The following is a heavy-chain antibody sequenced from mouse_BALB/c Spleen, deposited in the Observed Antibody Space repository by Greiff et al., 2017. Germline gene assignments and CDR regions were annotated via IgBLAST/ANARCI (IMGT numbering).Heavy chain of an antibody. Sequence: EVQRVESGGGLVQPGGSLKLSCAASGFTFSSYGMSWVRQTPDKRLELVATINSNGGSTYYPDSVKGRFTISRDNAKNTLYLQMSSLKSEDTAMYYCARDRERRYFDYWGQGTTLTVSS. CDR1: GFTFSSYG. J-gene: IGHJ2*01. D-gene: IGHD3-1*01. V-gene: IGHV5-6-3*01. CDR2: INSNGGST. CDR3: ARDRERRYFDY.